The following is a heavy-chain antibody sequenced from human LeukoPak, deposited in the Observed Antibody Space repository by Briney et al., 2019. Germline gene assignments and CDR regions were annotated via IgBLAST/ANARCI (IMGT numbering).Heavy chain of an antibody. V-gene: IGHV3-48*04. CDR2: IKRNSNTI. J-gene: IGHJ4*02. CDR3: ASRFY. CDR1: GLTFSNYS. Sequence: PGGSLRLSCTASGLTFSNYSMNWVRQALGKGLEWLSYIKRNSNTIYYADSVKGRFFISRDNAEKSLYLQMNSLRVEDTGVYFCASRFYWGQGALVTVSS.